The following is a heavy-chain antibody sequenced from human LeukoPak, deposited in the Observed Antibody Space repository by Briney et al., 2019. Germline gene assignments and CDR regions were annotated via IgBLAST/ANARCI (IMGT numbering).Heavy chain of an antibody. CDR3: VKDYYYDSSGYPIPTYFDY. V-gene: IGHV3-64D*09. Sequence: PGGSLRLSCSASGFTFSSYAMHWVRQAPGKGLEYVSAISSNGGSTYYADSVKGRFTISRDNSKNTLYLQMSSLRAEDTAVYYCVKDYYYDSSGYPIPTYFDYWGQGTLVTVSS. CDR2: ISSNGGST. D-gene: IGHD3-22*01. CDR1: GFTFSSYA. J-gene: IGHJ4*02.